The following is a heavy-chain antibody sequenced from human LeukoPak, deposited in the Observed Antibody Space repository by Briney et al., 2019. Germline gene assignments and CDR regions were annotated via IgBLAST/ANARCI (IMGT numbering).Heavy chain of an antibody. CDR3: ARSPLYCGGDCYAEPKVDY. J-gene: IGHJ4*02. CDR2: IIPIFGTA. D-gene: IGHD2-21*02. CDR1: GGTFSSYA. V-gene: IGHV1-69*05. Sequence: GASVKVSCKASGGTFSSYAISWVRQAPGQGLEGMGRIIPIFGTANYAQKFQGRVTITTDGSTSTAYMELSSLRSEDTAAYYCARSPLYCGGDCYAEPKVDYWGQGTLVTVSS.